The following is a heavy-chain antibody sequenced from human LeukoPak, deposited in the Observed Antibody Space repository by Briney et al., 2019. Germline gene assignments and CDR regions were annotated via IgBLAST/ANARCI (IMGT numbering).Heavy chain of an antibody. J-gene: IGHJ4*02. CDR2: ITDSGGDT. D-gene: IGHD6-6*01. CDR3: VKGSSSSRPYYFDY. CDR1: GFTFSRYA. V-gene: IGHV3-23*01. Sequence: GSLRLSCAASGFTFSRYAMIWVRQAPGKGLEWVSAITDSGGDTFHADSVKGRLTISRDNSKNALYLQMNSLRVEDTAVYYCVKGSSSSRPYYFDYWGQGTLVTVSS.